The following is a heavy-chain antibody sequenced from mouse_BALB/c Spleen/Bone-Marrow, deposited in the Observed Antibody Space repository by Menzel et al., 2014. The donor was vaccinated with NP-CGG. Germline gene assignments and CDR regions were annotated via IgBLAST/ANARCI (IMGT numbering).Heavy chain of an antibody. CDR3: ARDQGGNYFDV. CDR2: IWGDGST. Sequence: QVQLKESGPGLVAPSQSLSITCTVSGFSLTGYGLNWVRQPPGKGLEWLGMIWGDGSTDYNSALKSRLSISKDNSKSQVFLKMNSLQTDDTARYYCARDQGGNYFDVWGAGTTVTVSS. V-gene: IGHV2-6-7*01. J-gene: IGHJ1*01. CDR1: GFSLTGYG. D-gene: IGHD1-1*02.